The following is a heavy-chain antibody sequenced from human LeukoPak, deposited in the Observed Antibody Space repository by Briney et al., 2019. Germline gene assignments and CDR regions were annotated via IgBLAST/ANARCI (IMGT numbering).Heavy chain of an antibody. CDR1: GGSISSYY. Sequence: SETLSLTCTVSGGSISSYYWSWIRQPPGKGLEWIGEINHSGSTNYNPSLKSRVTISVDTSKNQFSLKLSSVTAADTAVYYCARSEYSGYESWGQGTLVTVSS. V-gene: IGHV4-34*01. D-gene: IGHD5-12*01. CDR3: ARSEYSGYES. CDR2: INHSGST. J-gene: IGHJ4*02.